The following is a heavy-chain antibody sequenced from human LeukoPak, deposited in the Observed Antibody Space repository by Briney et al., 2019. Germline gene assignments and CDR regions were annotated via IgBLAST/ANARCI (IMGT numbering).Heavy chain of an antibody. CDR1: GITLSNYG. CDR3: AKRGVVIRVILVGFHKEAYYFES. Sequence: GGSLRLSCAVSGITLSNYGMSWVRQAPGKGLEWVAGVSDSGGSTKYADSVKGRFTISRDNPKNTLFLQLNSLRAEDTAVYFCAKRGVVIRVILVGFHKEAYYFESWGQGALVTVSS. D-gene: IGHD3/OR15-3a*01. CDR2: VSDSGGST. J-gene: IGHJ4*02. V-gene: IGHV3-23*01.